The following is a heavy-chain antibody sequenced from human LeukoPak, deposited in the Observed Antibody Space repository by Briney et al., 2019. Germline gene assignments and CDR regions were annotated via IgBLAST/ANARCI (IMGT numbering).Heavy chain of an antibody. CDR1: EFTVSSNY. V-gene: IGHV3-53*01. Sequence: PGGSLRLSCAVSEFTVSSNYMSWVCQAPGEGLEWVSVIYSGGSTYYADSVKGRFTTSRDNSKNTLYLQMNSLRAEDTAVYYCVGRRGDYHYWGQGTLVTVSS. J-gene: IGHJ4*02. CDR2: IYSGGST. D-gene: IGHD4-17*01. CDR3: VGRRGDYHY.